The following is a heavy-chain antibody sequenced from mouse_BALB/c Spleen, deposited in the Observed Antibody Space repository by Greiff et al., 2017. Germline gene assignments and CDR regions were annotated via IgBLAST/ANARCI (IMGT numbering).Heavy chain of an antibody. CDR1: GSTFSSYA. D-gene: IGHD1-1*01. Sequence: EVQGVESGGGLVKPGGSLKLSCAASGSTFSSYAMSWVRQSPEKRLEWVAEISSGGSYTYYPDTVTGRFTISRDNAKNTLYLEMSSLRSEDTAMYYCARDGSSYFDYWGQGTTLTVSS. V-gene: IGHV5-9-4*01. CDR3: ARDGSSYFDY. CDR2: ISSGGSYT. J-gene: IGHJ2*01.